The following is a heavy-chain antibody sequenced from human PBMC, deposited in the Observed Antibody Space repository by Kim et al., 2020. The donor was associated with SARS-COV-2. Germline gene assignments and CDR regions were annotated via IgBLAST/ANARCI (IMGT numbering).Heavy chain of an antibody. CDR3: ARESRLYDI. D-gene: IGHD3-9*01. V-gene: IGHV1-2*02. CDR1: GYTLTNFY. CDR2: INPNTGGT. Sequence: ASVKVSCKASGYTLTNFYMHWVRQAPGQGLEWMGWINPNTGGTNYAQKFQGRVTMTRDTSINTAYMELNRLITDDTAVYFCARESRLYDIWGQGTLVTVSS. J-gene: IGHJ4*02.